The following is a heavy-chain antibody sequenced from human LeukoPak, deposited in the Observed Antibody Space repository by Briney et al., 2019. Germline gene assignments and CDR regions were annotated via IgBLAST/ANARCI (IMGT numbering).Heavy chain of an antibody. J-gene: IGHJ5*02. V-gene: IGHV3-48*04. Sequence: GGSLRLSCAASGFTFSSYSMNWVRQAPGKGLEWVSYISSSSSTIFYADSVKGRFTISRDNAKNSLYLQMNGLRGEDTAVYYCAKGPGARGHFNWFDPWGQGTLVTVSS. CDR2: ISSSSSTI. CDR3: AKGPGARGHFNWFDP. CDR1: GFTFSSYS. D-gene: IGHD5-12*01.